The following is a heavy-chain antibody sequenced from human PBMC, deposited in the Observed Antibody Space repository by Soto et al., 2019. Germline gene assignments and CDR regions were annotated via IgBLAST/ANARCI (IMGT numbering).Heavy chain of an antibody. J-gene: IGHJ5*02. Sequence: SETLSLTCTVSGGSISSGDYYWSWIRQHPGKGLEWIGYIYYGGSTNYNPSLKSRVTMSVDTTKNQFSLKLTSVTAADTAVYHCARARRYTSSWYWLDPWGQGTLVTVYS. CDR3: ARARRYTSSWYWLDP. CDR2: IYYGGST. D-gene: IGHD6-13*01. V-gene: IGHV4-31*03. CDR1: GGSISSGDYY.